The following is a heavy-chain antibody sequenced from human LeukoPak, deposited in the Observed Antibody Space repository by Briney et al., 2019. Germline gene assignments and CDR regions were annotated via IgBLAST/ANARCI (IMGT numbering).Heavy chain of an antibody. CDR2: ISHDGGSE. V-gene: IGHV3-30*18. Sequence: GGSLRLSCAASGFTVSSNYMSWVRQAPDKGLEWVAMISHDGGSEHYGDSVKGRFTISRDISKNTLYLHMSSLRVEDTAVYYCAKDWGSSGWYNWFDPWGQGTLVTVSS. CDR3: AKDWGSSGWYNWFDP. J-gene: IGHJ5*02. D-gene: IGHD6-19*01. CDR1: GFTVSSNY.